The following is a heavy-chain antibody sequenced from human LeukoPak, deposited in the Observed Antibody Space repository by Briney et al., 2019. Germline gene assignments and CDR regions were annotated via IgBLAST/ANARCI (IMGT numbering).Heavy chain of an antibody. CDR2: FDPEDGET. CDR3: ATGVIRYFDWLLSPSTFDI. CDR1: GYTLTELS. D-gene: IGHD3-9*01. Sequence: SCKVSGYTLTELSMHWVRQAPGKGLEWMGGFDPEDGETIYAQKFQGRVTMTEDTSTDTAYMELSSLRSEDTAVYYCATGVIRYFDWLLSPSTFDIWGQGTXXXXSS. J-gene: IGHJ3*02. V-gene: IGHV1-24*01.